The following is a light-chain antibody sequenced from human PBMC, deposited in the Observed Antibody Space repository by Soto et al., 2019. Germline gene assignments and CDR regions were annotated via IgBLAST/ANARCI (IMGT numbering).Light chain of an antibody. CDR1: SSDVGSYNL. J-gene: IGLJ2*01. CDR3: CSYAGSSTFVV. CDR2: EVS. V-gene: IGLV2-23*02. Sequence: QSALTQPASVSGSPGQSITISCTGTSSDVGSYNLVSWYQQHPGKAPKLMIYEVSKRPSGVSNRFSGSKSGNTDSLTISGLQAEDEADSYCCSYAGSSTFVVFGGGTKLTVL.